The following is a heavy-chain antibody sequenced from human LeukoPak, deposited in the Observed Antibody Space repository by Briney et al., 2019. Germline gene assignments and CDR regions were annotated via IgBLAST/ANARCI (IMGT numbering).Heavy chain of an antibody. CDR1: GFTFNTYE. J-gene: IGHJ6*02. CDR2: ISNGGGII. Sequence: GGSLRLSCAASGFTFNTYEMNWVRQAPGKGLEWVSYISNGGGIIYYADSVKGRFTISRDNAKNSLYLQMNSLRAEDTAVYYCARDDYGSGSYSQRWLGYYYYYGMDVWGQGTTVTVSS. D-gene: IGHD3-10*01. V-gene: IGHV3-48*03. CDR3: ARDDYGSGSYSQRWLGYYYYYGMDV.